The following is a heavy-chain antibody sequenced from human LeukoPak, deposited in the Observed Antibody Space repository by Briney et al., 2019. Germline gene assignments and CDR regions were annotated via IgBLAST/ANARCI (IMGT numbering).Heavy chain of an antibody. CDR2: ISYDGSNK. Sequence: GRSLRLSCAASGFTFSSYAMHWVRQAPGKELEWVAVISYDGSNKYHADSVKGRFTISRDNSKNTLYLQMNSLRAEDTAVYYCARDLSVVAANFDYWGQGTLVTVSS. CDR3: ARDLSVVAANFDY. V-gene: IGHV3-30*04. J-gene: IGHJ4*02. CDR1: GFTFSSYA. D-gene: IGHD2-15*01.